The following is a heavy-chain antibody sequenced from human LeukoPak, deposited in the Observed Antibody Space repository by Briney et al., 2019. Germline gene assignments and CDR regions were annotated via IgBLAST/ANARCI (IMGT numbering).Heavy chain of an antibody. CDR3: AKPYNRGPTVPTWSG. D-gene: IGHD1-14*01. Sequence: KPSETLSLTCTVSGGSISSYYWSWIRQPPGKGLEWIGYIYYSGSTNYNPSLKSRVTISVDTSKNQFSLKLSSVTAADTAVYYCAKPYNRGPTVPTWSGWGQGTLVTVSS. V-gene: IGHV4-59*08. J-gene: IGHJ4*02. CDR2: IYYSGST. CDR1: GGSISSYY.